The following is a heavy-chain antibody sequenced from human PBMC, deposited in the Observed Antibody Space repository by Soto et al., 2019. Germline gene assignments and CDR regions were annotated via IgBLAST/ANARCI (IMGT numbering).Heavy chain of an antibody. D-gene: IGHD3-22*01. CDR2: INGGGLNT. CDR3: VKDRGYESSAGLVY. CDR1: GFTFNSYA. Sequence: PGGSLRLSCAASGFTFNSYAMNWVRQAPGKGLEWVSTINGGGLNTYYADSVKGRFTISRVKSKNTLYLQMNGLRAEDTAIYYCVKDRGYESSAGLVYWGQGTLVTVSS. J-gene: IGHJ4*02. V-gene: IGHV3-23*01.